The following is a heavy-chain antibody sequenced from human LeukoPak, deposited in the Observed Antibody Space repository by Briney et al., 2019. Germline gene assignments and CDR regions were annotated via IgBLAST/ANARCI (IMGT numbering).Heavy chain of an antibody. CDR1: GGTFSSYA. J-gene: IGHJ4*02. D-gene: IGHD5-18*01. CDR3: ATMDTVFAPLDY. V-gene: IGHV1-69*13. Sequence: ASVKVSCKASGGTFSSYAISWVRQAPGQGLEWMGGIIPVFGTTFYSQTFQGRVTITADGYTNTAYMELRSLRSDDTAVYYCATMDTVFAPLDYWGQGTLVTVSS. CDR2: IIPVFGTT.